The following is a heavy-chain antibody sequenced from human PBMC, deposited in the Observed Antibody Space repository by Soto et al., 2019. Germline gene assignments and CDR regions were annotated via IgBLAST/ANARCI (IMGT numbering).Heavy chain of an antibody. V-gene: IGHV1-2*04. Sequence: QVQLVQSGAEVKKPGASVKVSCKASGYTFTGYYMHWVRQAPGQGLEWMGWINPNSGGTNYAQQYQGWVTMTKDTTISTTYLELSRLRSDDTAVYYCARAVPDYYGSGSLYYYYMDVWGKGTTVTVSS. CDR3: ARAVPDYYGSGSLYYYYMDV. CDR2: INPNSGGT. D-gene: IGHD3-10*01. J-gene: IGHJ6*03. CDR1: GYTFTGYY.